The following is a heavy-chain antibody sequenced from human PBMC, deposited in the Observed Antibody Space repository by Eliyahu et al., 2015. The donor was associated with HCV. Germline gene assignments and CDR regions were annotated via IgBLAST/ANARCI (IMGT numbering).Heavy chain of an antibody. Sequence: QVQLQESGPGLVKPSETLSLTCXXSGGSISGYYWTWIRQPPGKGLEWIGYIYYSGTTNYSPSLKSRLTISLDTSKNQFSLKLTSVTAADTAVYYCARGGWSPDYWGQGILVTASS. J-gene: IGHJ4*02. CDR3: ARGGWSPDY. V-gene: IGHV4-59*01. CDR2: IYYSGTT. CDR1: GGSISGYY.